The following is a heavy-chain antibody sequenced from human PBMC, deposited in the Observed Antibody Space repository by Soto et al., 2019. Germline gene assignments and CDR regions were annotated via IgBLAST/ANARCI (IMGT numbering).Heavy chain of an antibody. CDR2: IHYRGDT. Sequence: SETLSLTCTASGASISTNHHNWAWVRHPPGKGLEWMGNIHYRGDTYFNPSLGSRLSMSVDTSKNQFSLKLTSVTAADTAVYYCARLPTGYPNWFDPWGQGTLVTVSS. CDR1: GASISTNHHN. CDR3: ARLPTGYPNWFDP. V-gene: IGHV4-39*01. J-gene: IGHJ5*02. D-gene: IGHD3-9*01.